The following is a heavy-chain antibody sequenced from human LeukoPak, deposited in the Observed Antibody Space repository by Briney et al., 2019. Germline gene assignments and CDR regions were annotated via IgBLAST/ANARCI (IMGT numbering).Heavy chain of an antibody. CDR3: ARVAADPF. V-gene: IGHV3-21*01. Sequence: KPGGSLRLSCAASGLIFSNYNMNWVRQAPGKGLEWVSSISSSSNYIYYGDSVKGRFTISRDNAKNSLYLQMNSLRAEDSAVYYCARVAADPFWGQGTLVTVSS. J-gene: IGHJ4*02. CDR1: GLIFSNYN. D-gene: IGHD6-13*01. CDR2: ISSSSNYI.